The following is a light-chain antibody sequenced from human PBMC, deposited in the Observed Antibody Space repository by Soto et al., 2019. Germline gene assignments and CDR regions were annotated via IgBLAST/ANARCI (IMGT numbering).Light chain of an antibody. Sequence: QSALTQPPSASGTPGQRVSLSCFGGRSNIGGNYVYWYQQLPGTAPKLLIHRNNQRPSGVPDRLSGSKSGTSASLVISGLRSEDEADYYCAAWDDSLSGYVFGTGTKVTVL. CDR1: RSNIGGNY. CDR2: RNN. V-gene: IGLV1-47*01. J-gene: IGLJ1*01. CDR3: AAWDDSLSGYV.